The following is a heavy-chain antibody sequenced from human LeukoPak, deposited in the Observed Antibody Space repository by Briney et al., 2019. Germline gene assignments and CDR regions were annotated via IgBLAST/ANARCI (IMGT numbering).Heavy chain of an antibody. J-gene: IGHJ5*02. CDR2: IYYSGST. CDR3: ARQGPAALRYNWFDP. Sequence: SETLSLTCTVSGGSISSGGYYLSWIRQHPGKGLEWIVYIYYSGSTYYNPSLKSRVTISVDTSKNQFSLKLSSVTAADTAVYYCARQGPAALRYNWFDPWGQGTLVTVSS. CDR1: GGSISSGGYY. V-gene: IGHV4-31*03. D-gene: IGHD2-2*01.